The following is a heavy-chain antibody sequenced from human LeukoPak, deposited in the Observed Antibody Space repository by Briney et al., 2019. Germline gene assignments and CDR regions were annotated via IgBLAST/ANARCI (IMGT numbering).Heavy chain of an antibody. J-gene: IGHJ3*02. V-gene: IGHV3-21*01. CDR1: GFTFSSYS. D-gene: IGHD3-10*01. CDR2: ISSSSSYI. Sequence: PGGSLRLSCAASGFTFSSYSMNWVRQAPGKGLEWVSSISSSSSYIYYADSVKGRFTISRDNAKNSLYLQMNSLRAEDTAVYYCAAVGGIWHAFDIWGQGTMVTVSS. CDR3: AAVGGIWHAFDI.